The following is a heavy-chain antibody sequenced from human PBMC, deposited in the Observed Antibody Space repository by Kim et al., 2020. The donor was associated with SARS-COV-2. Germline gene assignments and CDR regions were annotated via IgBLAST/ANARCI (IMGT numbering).Heavy chain of an antibody. D-gene: IGHD3-22*01. J-gene: IGHJ1*01. Sequence: SETLSLTCTVSGGSISSSSYYWGWIRQPPGKGLEWIGSIYYSGSTYYNPSLKSRVTISVDTSKNQFSLKLSSVTAADTAVYYCASMRREWLLPSYFQHWGQGTLVTVSS. CDR1: GGSISSSSYY. CDR3: ASMRREWLLPSYFQH. CDR2: IYYSGST. V-gene: IGHV4-39*01.